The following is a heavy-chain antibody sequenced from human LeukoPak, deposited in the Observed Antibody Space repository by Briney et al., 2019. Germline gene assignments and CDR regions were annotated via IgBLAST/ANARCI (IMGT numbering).Heavy chain of an antibody. D-gene: IGHD1-26*01. CDR2: ISASGGST. J-gene: IGHJ6*03. CDR1: GFTFSSCA. V-gene: IGHV3-23*01. CDR3: ANTPGSGSFSYFYLDV. Sequence: QSGGSLRLSCAASGFTFSSCAMTWVRQAPGKGLEWVSAISASGGSTYYADSVKGRFTISRDNSKNTLYLQMNSLRAEDTALYYCANTPGSGSFSYFYLDVWGIGTTVIVSS.